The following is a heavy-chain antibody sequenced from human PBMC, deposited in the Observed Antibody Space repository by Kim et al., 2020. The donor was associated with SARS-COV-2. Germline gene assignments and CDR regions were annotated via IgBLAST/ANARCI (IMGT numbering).Heavy chain of an antibody. D-gene: IGHD2-21*02. CDR3: ARDLYCGGDCFSWSLDY. CDR2: IRSVKKTT. V-gene: IGHV3-64*02. Sequence: GGSLRLSCAASGFTFSTYSMHWVRQAPGKGLEHVSTIRSVKKTTHYAASVEGRFTISRDDSKNTLYLQVGGLRAEDTAVYYCARDLYCGGDCFSWSLDYWGQGTLVTVSS. CDR1: GFTFSTYS. J-gene: IGHJ4*02.